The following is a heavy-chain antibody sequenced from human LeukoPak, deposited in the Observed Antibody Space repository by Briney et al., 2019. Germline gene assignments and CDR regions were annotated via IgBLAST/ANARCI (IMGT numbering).Heavy chain of an antibody. CDR2: INHSGST. CDR3: AKTGNHYYDSSGYYYN. V-gene: IGHV4-34*01. J-gene: IGHJ4*02. CDR1: GGSFSGYY. Sequence: SETLSLTCAVYGGSFSGYYWSWIRQPPGKGLEWIGEINHSGSTNYNPPLKSRVTISVDTSKNQFSLKLSSVTAADTAGYYCAKTGNHYYDSSGYYYNWGQGTLVTVSS. D-gene: IGHD3-22*01.